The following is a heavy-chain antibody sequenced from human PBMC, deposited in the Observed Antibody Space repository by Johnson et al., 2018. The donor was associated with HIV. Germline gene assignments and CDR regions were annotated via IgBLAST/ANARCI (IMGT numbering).Heavy chain of an antibody. CDR3: ARQRGCDI. CDR1: GFTFSSYG. Sequence: VQLVESGGGVVQPGRSLRLSCAASGFTFSSYGMPWVRQAPGKGLEWVAVIWYDGSNKYYADSVTGRFTISSDHSKNTLYLQMNSLRVEDTAVYYCARQRGCDIWGQGTMVTVSS. CDR2: IWYDGSNK. J-gene: IGHJ3*02. V-gene: IGHV3-33*01.